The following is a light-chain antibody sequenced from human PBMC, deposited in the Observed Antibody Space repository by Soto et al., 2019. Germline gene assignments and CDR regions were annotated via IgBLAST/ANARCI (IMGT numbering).Light chain of an antibody. Sequence: DIQLTQSPSSLSSSVGDRVTITCRASQTITSDLNGYQQRPGRDPKLLIYAASNLQSGVPSTFSGSGSGTDFTFITSSLQPEESATYYCQQTYSTPGWTFGQGTKVDIK. V-gene: IGKV1-39*01. CDR3: QQTYSTPGWT. CDR2: AAS. J-gene: IGKJ1*01. CDR1: QTITSD.